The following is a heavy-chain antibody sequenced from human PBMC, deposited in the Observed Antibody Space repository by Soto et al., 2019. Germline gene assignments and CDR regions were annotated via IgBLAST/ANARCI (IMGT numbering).Heavy chain of an antibody. Sequence: QVKLQESGPGLVQPSATLSLTCTVSGASITTKSWNWVRQSPGKGLEWIGYLYYSGTTNYNPSLKRRVIISIDTSKNQISLNLTSVTAADTAIYYCASGLIWSAYLDLCGHGTRVTVSS. CDR2: LYYSGTT. CDR3: ASGLIWSAYLDL. V-gene: IGHV4-59*01. J-gene: IGHJ4*01. CDR1: GASITTKS. D-gene: IGHD1-1*01.